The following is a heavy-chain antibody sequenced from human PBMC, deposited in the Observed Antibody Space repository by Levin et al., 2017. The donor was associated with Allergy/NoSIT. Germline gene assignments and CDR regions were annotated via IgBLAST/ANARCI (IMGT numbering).Heavy chain of an antibody. V-gene: IGHV4-39*07. CDR3: ARYHPPYQLLGFDP. Sequence: PSETLSLTCTVSGGSISSSSYYWGWIRQPPGKGLEWIGSIYYSGSTYYNPSLKSRVTISVDTSKNQFSLKLSSVTAADTAVYYCARYHPPYQLLGFDPWGQGTLVTVSS. D-gene: IGHD2-2*01. CDR2: IYYSGST. CDR1: GGSISSSSYY. J-gene: IGHJ5*02.